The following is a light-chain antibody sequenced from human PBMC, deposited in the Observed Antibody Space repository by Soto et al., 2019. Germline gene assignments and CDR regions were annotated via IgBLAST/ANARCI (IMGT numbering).Light chain of an antibody. V-gene: IGKV3-20*01. Sequence: EIVLTQSPGTLSLSPGERATLSCRASQSVSSSYLAWYQQKPGQAPRLLIYGASGRPTGIPDRFSGSGSGTDFTLTISRLEPEDFAVYYCQQYGSSPTWTFGQGTKVEIK. CDR3: QQYGSSPTWT. CDR1: QSVSSSY. CDR2: GAS. J-gene: IGKJ1*01.